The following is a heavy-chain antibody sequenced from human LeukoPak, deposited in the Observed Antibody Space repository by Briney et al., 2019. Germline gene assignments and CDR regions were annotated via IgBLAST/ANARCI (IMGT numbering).Heavy chain of an antibody. D-gene: IGHD5-12*01. Sequence: ASVNVSCTASGGTFSSYAISWVRQAPGQGLEWMGGIIPIFGTANYAQKFQGRVTITADKSTSTAYMELSSLRSEDTAVYYCARGGGYDYVVDYWGQGTLVTVSS. V-gene: IGHV1-69*06. CDR3: ARGGGYDYVVDY. J-gene: IGHJ4*02. CDR1: GGTFSSYA. CDR2: IIPIFGTA.